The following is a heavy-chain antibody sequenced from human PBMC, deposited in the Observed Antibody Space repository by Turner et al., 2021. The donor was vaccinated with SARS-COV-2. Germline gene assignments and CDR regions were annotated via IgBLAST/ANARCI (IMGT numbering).Heavy chain of an antibody. D-gene: IGHD3-16*01. V-gene: IGHV3-30-3*01. CDR1: GFTFSSYA. J-gene: IGHJ6*02. CDR2: ISYDGSNE. Sequence: QVQLVESGGGVGQPGRSLRLSCAASGFTFSSYAMHWVRQAPGKWLEWVAIISYDGSNENYADSVKGRFTISRDNSKNTLYLQMNSLRAEDTAVYYCARDLGYPFGGMDVWGQGTTVTVSS. CDR3: ARDLGYPFGGMDV.